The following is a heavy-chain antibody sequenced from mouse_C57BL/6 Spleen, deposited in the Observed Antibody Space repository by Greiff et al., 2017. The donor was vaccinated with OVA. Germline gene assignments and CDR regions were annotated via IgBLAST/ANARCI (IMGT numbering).Heavy chain of an antibody. CDR3: ARGTKRSYGDY. CDR1: GYTFTSYW. Sequence: QVQLQQPGAELVKPGASVKLSCKASGYTFTSYWMQWVKQRPGQGLEWIGEIDPSDSYTNYNQKFKGKATLTVDTSSSTAYMQLSSLTSEDSAVYYCARGTKRSYGDYWGQGTTLTDSS. V-gene: IGHV1-50*01. D-gene: IGHD1-1*02. CDR2: IDPSDSYT. J-gene: IGHJ2*01.